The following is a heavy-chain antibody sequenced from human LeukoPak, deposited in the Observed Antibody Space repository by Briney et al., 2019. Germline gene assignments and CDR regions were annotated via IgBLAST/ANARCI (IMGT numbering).Heavy chain of an antibody. Sequence: SQTLSLTCTVSGGAISRGDYYWSWIRQSQGTGLEWIGYIYYSGSTYYNPSLKSRITISVDTSKNQFSLKLSSVTAADTAMYYCARDPGDAFDIWGQGTMVTVSS. CDR2: IYYSGST. CDR1: GGAISRGDYY. V-gene: IGHV4-30-4*08. CDR3: ARDPGDAFDI. J-gene: IGHJ3*02.